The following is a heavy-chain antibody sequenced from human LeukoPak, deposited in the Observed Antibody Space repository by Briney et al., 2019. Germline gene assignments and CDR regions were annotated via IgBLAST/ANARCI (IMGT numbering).Heavy chain of an antibody. CDR1: GFTFSSYS. CDR3: ARFRSYSYYFDY. CDR2: ISSSSSYI. D-gene: IGHD1-26*01. J-gene: IGHJ4*02. Sequence: GGSLRLSCAASGFTFSSYSMNWVRQAPGKGLEWVSSISSSSSYIYYADSVKGRFTISRDNAKNSPYLQMNSLRAEDTAVYYCARFRSYSYYFDYWGQGTLVTVSS. V-gene: IGHV3-21*01.